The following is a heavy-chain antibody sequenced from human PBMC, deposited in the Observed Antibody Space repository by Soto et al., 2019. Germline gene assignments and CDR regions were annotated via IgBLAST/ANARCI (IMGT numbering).Heavy chain of an antibody. CDR3: ARDLGYAGLNCSGGSCYSRWFDP. CDR2: INHSGST. Sequence: SETLSLTCAVYGGSLSGHYWSWIRQPPGKGLEWIGEINHSGSTNYNPSLKSRVTISVDTSKNQFSLKLSSVTAADTAVYYCARDLGYAGLNCSGGSCYSRWFDPWGQGTLVTVAS. V-gene: IGHV4-34*01. J-gene: IGHJ5*01. CDR1: GGSLSGHY. D-gene: IGHD2-15*01.